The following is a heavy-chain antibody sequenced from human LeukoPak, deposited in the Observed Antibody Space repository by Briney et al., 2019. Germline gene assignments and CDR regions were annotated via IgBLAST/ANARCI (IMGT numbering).Heavy chain of an antibody. V-gene: IGHV3-23*01. J-gene: IGHJ1*01. CDR2: ISGSGDST. D-gene: IGHD2-15*01. CDR1: GFTFSTYS. Sequence: GGSLRLSCAASGFTFSTYSMSWVRQAPGKGLEWVSSISGSGDSTYYVDSVKGRFTISRDNSKNTLYLQMNSLRGEDTAVYYCAEDVVVVVAAKPGIWGQGTLVTVSS. CDR3: AEDVVVVVAAKPGI.